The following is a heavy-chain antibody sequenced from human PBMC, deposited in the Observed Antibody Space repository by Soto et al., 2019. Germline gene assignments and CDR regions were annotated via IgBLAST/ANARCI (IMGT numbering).Heavy chain of an antibody. J-gene: IGHJ4*02. CDR3: AALTNWNDATFDY. CDR2: IVVGSGNT. Sequence: GASVKVSCKASGFTFTSSAVQWVRQARGQRLEWIGWIVVGSGNTNYAQKFQERVTITRDMSTSTAYMELSSLRSEDTAVYYCAALTNWNDATFDYWGQGTLVTVSS. CDR1: GFTFTSSA. V-gene: IGHV1-58*01. D-gene: IGHD1-1*01.